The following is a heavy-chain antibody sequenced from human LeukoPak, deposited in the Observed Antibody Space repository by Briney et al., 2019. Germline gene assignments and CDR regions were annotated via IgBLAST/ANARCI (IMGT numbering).Heavy chain of an antibody. CDR1: GYTFTSYA. CDR3: ARGGLRFLEWFGSPVCLDV. V-gene: IGHV7-4-1*02. J-gene: IGHJ6*04. D-gene: IGHD3-3*01. CDR2: INTNTGNP. Sequence: ASVKVSCKASGYTFTSYAMNWVRQAPGQGLEWMGWINTNTGNPTYAQGFTGRFVFSLDTSVSTAYLQISSLKAEDTAVYYCARGGLRFLEWFGSPVCLDVWGKGTTVTVSS.